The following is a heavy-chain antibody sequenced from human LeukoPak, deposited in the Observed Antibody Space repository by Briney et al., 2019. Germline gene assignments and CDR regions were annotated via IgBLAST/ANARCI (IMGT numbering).Heavy chain of an antibody. V-gene: IGHV3-74*01. J-gene: IGHJ4*02. CDR2: INTDGSYS. CDR1: GFTFSYFW. Sequence: PGGSLRLSCAASGFTFSYFWMHWFRQTPGKGLVWVSCINTDGSYSSYADSVKGRFTISRDNSKNTLYLQMNSLRAEDTAVYYCAKKGATTGDFDYWGQGTLVTVSS. D-gene: IGHD1-26*01. CDR3: AKKGATTGDFDY.